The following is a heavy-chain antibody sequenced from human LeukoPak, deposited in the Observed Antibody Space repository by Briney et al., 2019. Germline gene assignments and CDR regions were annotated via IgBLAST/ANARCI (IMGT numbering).Heavy chain of an antibody. Sequence: SETLSLTCSVSGGSISNYYWSWIRQPPGKGLEWIGYIYYSGSTNYNPSLKSRVTMSVDTSKNQFSLKLSSVTAADTAVYYCARASPAQWLGYYYYYMDVWGKGTTVTISS. V-gene: IGHV4-59*12. CDR1: GGSISNYY. CDR3: ARASPAQWLGYYYYYMDV. D-gene: IGHD6-19*01. CDR2: IYYSGST. J-gene: IGHJ6*03.